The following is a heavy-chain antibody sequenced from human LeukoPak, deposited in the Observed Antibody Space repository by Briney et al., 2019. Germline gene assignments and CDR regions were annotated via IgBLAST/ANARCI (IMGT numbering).Heavy chain of an antibody. CDR2: ISYDGGNK. Sequence: GGSLRLSCAASGFTFSSYGMHWVRQAPGKGLEWVAVISYDGGNKYYADSVKGRFTISRDNSKNTLYLQMNSLRAEDTAVYYCARGGRYDSSGYLHYFDYWGQGTLVTVSS. V-gene: IGHV3-30*03. J-gene: IGHJ4*02. CDR1: GFTFSSYG. D-gene: IGHD3-22*01. CDR3: ARGGRYDSSGYLHYFDY.